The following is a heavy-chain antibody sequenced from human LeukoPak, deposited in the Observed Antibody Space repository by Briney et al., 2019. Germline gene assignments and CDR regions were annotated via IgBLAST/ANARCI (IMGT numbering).Heavy chain of an antibody. CDR1: GGSISSYY. Sequence: SETLSLTCTVSGGSISSYYWSWIRQPPGKGLEWIGYIYYSGSTNYNPSLKSRVTISVDTSKNQFSLKLSSETAADTAVYYCARGNMIVAYAFDIWGQGTMVTVSS. J-gene: IGHJ3*02. V-gene: IGHV4-59*12. CDR3: ARGNMIVAYAFDI. D-gene: IGHD3-22*01. CDR2: IYYSGST.